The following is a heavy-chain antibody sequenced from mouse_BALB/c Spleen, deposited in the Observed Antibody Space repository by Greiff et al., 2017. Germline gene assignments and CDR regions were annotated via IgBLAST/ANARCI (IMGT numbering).Heavy chain of an antibody. D-gene: IGHD1-1*01. CDR1: GFTFSSYT. J-gene: IGHJ4*01. V-gene: IGHV5-12-2*01. CDR3: ARHYYGSSDAMDY. Sequence: EVKLMESGGGLVQPGGSLKLSCAASGFTFSSYTMSWVRQTPEKRLEWVAYISNGGGSTYYPDTVKGRFTISRDNAKNTLYLQMSSLKSEDTAMYYCARHYYGSSDAMDYWGQGTSVTVSS. CDR2: ISNGGGST.